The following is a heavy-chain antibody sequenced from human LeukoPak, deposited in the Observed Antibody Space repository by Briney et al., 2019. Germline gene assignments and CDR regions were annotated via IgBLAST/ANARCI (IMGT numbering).Heavy chain of an antibody. V-gene: IGHV1-69*01. CDR1: GGTFSSYA. D-gene: IGHD6-13*01. J-gene: IGHJ1*01. Sequence: GASVKVSCKASGGTFSSYAISWVRQAPGQGLEWMGGIIPIFGTANYAQKFQGRVTITADESTSTAYMELSSLRSEDTAVYYCASPTSRAAGTFHFQHWGQGTLVTVSS. CDR2: IIPIFGTA. CDR3: ASPTSRAAGTFHFQH.